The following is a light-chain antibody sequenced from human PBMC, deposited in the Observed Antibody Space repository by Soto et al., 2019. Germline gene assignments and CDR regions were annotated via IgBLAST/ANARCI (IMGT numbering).Light chain of an antibody. CDR1: HNVDIY. J-gene: IGKJ5*01. V-gene: IGKV3-11*01. CDR3: LQRKHWPPLT. CDR2: YAS. Sequence: EVVLTQSPATLSLSPGETATLSCRASHNVDIYLAWYQQKPGQAPRLLIYYASNRATGFPARFSGSGSGTDFTLTISSLEPEESAVYYCLQRKHWPPLTFGQGTRLE.